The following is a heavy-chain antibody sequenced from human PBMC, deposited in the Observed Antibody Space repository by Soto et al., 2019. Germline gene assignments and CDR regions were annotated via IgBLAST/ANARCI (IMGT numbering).Heavy chain of an antibody. D-gene: IGHD2-21*01. CDR2: IYYDGDNK. CDR1: GFTFSNSA. V-gene: IGHV3-33*01. Sequence: GGSLRLSCEASGFTFSNSAMHWVRQAPGKGLEWVAVIYYDGDNKYYADSVKGQFTISRDNTQNTLYLQLTSLRVEDTAIYYCARGLHSLFDYWGQGTLVTVSS. CDR3: ARGLHSLFDY. J-gene: IGHJ4*02.